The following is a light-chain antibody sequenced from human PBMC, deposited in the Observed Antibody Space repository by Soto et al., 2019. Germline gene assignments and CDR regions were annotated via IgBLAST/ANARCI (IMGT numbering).Light chain of an antibody. J-gene: IGLJ1*01. Sequence: QSALTQPASVSGSPGQSITISCTGTSSDVGGYNYVSWFQQHPGKAPKLLIYEVNNRPSGVSDRFFVSKSGNTASLTISGLQAEDEANYYCSSYTSSSTSYVFGTGTKLTVL. V-gene: IGLV2-14*01. CDR3: SSYTSSSTSYV. CDR2: EVN. CDR1: SSDVGGYNY.